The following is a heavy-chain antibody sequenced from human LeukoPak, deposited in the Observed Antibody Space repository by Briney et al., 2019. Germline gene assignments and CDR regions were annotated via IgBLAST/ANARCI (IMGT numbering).Heavy chain of an antibody. D-gene: IGHD3-10*01. J-gene: IGHJ3*02. V-gene: IGHV4-39*07. CDR2: ISYSGTT. Sequence: SETLSLTCTVSGDSINNNVYYWGWIRQPPGKGLEWIAIISYSGTTYYNPSLKTRATISIDTSKNKFSLKVNSVTAADTALYYCARDRGLWLGEARDAFDIWGQGTMVTVFS. CDR3: ARDRGLWLGEARDAFDI. CDR1: GDSINNNVYY.